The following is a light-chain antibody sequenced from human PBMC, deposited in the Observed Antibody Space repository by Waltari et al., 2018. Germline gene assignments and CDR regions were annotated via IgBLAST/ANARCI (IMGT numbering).Light chain of an antibody. V-gene: IGLV3-19*01. CDR2: GKN. CDR3: NSRDSNGNPFV. J-gene: IGLJ1*01. CDR1: SLRSYY. Sequence: SSELTQDPAVSVALGQTVRITCQGDSLRSYYASWYQQKPGQAPVLVMYGKNNRPSGIPDRFSGSYSGDTASLTITGAQAEDEADYYCNSRDSNGNPFVFGPATKVTVL.